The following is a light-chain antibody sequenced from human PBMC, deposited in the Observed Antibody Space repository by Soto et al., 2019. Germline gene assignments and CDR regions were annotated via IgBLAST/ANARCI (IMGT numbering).Light chain of an antibody. Sequence: EIVLTKSPGTLSLSPGERATLSCSASQSVSSRSLAWYQQKPGQAPRLLIYGASSRATGIPDRLSGGGSGTDLALTISSLEPEDVAVYYCQTSGGSPYPFGQGKKRESK. CDR3: QTSGGSPYP. J-gene: IGKJ2*01. CDR2: GAS. CDR1: QSVSSRS. V-gene: IGKV3-20*01.